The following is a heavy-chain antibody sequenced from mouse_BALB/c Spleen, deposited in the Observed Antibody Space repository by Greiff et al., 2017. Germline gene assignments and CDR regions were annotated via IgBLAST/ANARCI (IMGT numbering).Heavy chain of an antibody. CDR2: ISNGGGST. Sequence: DVHLVESGGGLVQPGGSLKLSCAASGFTFSSYTMSWVRQTPEKRLEWVAYISNGGGSTYYPDTVKGRITISRDNAKNTLYLQMSSLKSEDTAMYYCARHGDDYDAWFAYWGQGTLVTVSA. V-gene: IGHV5-12-2*01. CDR1: GFTFSSYT. D-gene: IGHD2-4*01. J-gene: IGHJ3*01. CDR3: ARHGDDYDAWFAY.